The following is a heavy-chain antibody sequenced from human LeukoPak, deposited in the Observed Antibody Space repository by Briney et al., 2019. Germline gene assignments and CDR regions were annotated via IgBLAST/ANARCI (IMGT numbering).Heavy chain of an antibody. CDR3: ARPSKVSGYWYFDL. CDR2: IIPIFGTA. CDR1: GGTFSSYA. J-gene: IGHJ2*01. V-gene: IGHV1-69*06. D-gene: IGHD2-8*01. Sequence: GASVKVSCKASGGTFSSYAISWVRQAPGPGLEWMGGIIPIFGTANYAQKFQGRVTITADKSTSTAYMELSSLRSDDTAVNYCARPSKVSGYWYFDLWGRGTLVTVSS.